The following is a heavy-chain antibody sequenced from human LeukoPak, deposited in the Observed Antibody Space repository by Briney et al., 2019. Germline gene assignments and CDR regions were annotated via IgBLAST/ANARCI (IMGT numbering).Heavy chain of an antibody. CDR1: GGSVINYY. CDR2: IYASGST. J-gene: IGHJ1*01. V-gene: IGHV4-4*07. Sequence: PSETLSLTCIVSGGSVINYYWSWIRQPAGKGLEWIGRIYASGSTNYNPSLKSRVTMSIDTSKNQFSLNLTSVTAADTAVYYCARSLPNYYDSSGYSYFQHWDQGTLVTVSS. CDR3: ARSLPNYYDSSGYSYFQH. D-gene: IGHD3-22*01.